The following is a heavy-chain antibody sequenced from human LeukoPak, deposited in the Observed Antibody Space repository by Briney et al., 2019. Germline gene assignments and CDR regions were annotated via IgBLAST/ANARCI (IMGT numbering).Heavy chain of an antibody. J-gene: IGHJ4*02. D-gene: IGHD6-13*01. CDR2: IGSNSNYI. CDR3: AREIAAADFDY. V-gene: IGHV3-21*01. CDR1: GFTFSSYS. Sequence: GGSLRLSCAASGFTFSSYSMNWVRQAPGKGLEWVSSIGSNSNYIYYADSMKGRFTISRDNARNSLYLHMNSLRAEDTAVYYCAREIAAADFDYWGPGTLVTVSS.